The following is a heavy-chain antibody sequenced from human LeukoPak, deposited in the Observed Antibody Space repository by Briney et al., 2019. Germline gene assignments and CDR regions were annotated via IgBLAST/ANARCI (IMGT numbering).Heavy chain of an antibody. V-gene: IGHV4-31*03. CDR3: ARDQVTGFDP. J-gene: IGHJ5*02. CDR1: GGSISSGGYY. Sequence: SQTLSLTCTVSGGSISSGGYYWSWIRQHPGKGLEWIGYIYYSGSTYYNPSLQSRVTISVDTSRNQFSLKLISVPAAGTAVYYSARDQVTGFDPWGQGTLVTVSS. D-gene: IGHD2-21*02. CDR2: IYYSGST.